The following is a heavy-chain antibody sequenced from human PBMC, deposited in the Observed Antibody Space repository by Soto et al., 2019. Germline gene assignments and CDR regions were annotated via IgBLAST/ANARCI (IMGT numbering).Heavy chain of an antibody. CDR3: ARDGRLRYFDWLSPLYYYYGMDV. D-gene: IGHD3-9*01. V-gene: IGHV1-24*01. CDR1: GYILRDLS. CDR2: YDPEKHNT. J-gene: IGHJ6*02. Sequence: ASVKVSCKVFGYILRDLSMHWVRQAPGKGLEWMGGYDPEKHNTNYAQKLQGRVTMTTDTSTSTAYMELRSLRSDDTAVYYCARDGRLRYFDWLSPLYYYYGMDVWGQGTTVTVSS.